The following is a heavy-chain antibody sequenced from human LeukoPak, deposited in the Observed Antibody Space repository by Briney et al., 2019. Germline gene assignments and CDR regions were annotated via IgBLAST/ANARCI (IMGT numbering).Heavy chain of an antibody. CDR1: EFTYSPYR. CDR3: ARGATMATRHLDY. V-gene: IGHV3-21*01. Sequence: GGPLRLFCAASEFTYSPYRVNWLRQARGKGLEWVSIFSGGSSDIHYADSVKGRFTTSRDNAKNSLYLQMNSLRVEDTAVYYCARGATMATRHLDYWGQGTLVTVSS. J-gene: IGHJ4*02. D-gene: IGHD4-23*01. CDR2: FSGGSSDI.